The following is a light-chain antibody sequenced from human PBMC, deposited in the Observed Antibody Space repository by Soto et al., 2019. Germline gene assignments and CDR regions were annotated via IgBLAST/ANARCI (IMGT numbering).Light chain of an antibody. V-gene: IGKV3-15*01. J-gene: IGKJ1*01. CDR2: GAS. CDR3: QQYNNWPRT. CDR1: QSVSGN. Sequence: EIVMTQSPATLSVSPGERATLSCRASQSVSGNLAWYQQKPGQAPRLLIYGASTRATGIPAGFSGSGSGTEFTLTISSRQSEDFAVYYCQQYNNWPRTFGQGTKVEIK.